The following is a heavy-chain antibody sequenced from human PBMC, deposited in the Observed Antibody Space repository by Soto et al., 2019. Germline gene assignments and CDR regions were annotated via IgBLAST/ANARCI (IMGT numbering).Heavy chain of an antibody. V-gene: IGHV3-30-3*01. CDR1: GFTFSSYA. J-gene: IGHJ4*02. CDR3: ARSPVQLERLVDY. CDR2: ISYDGSNK. Sequence: GGSLRLSCAASGFTFSSYAMHWVRQAPGKEQEWVAVISYDGSNKYYAESVKGRFTISRDNSKNTLYLQMNSLRAEDTAVYYWARSPVQLERLVDYWGQGTLVTVSS. D-gene: IGHD1-1*01.